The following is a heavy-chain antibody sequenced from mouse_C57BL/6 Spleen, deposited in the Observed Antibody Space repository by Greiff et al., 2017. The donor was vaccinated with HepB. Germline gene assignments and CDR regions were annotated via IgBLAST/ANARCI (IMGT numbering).Heavy chain of an antibody. J-gene: IGHJ2*01. V-gene: IGHV14-3*01. Sequence: EVQRVESVAELVRPGASVKLSCTASGFNIKNTYMPWVKQRPEQGLEWIGRIDPANGNTKYAPKFQGKATITADTSSNTAYLQLSSLTSEDTAIYYCARTGIFDCWGQGTTRTVSS. CDR3: ARTGIFDC. CDR2: IDPANGNT. CDR1: GFNIKNTY.